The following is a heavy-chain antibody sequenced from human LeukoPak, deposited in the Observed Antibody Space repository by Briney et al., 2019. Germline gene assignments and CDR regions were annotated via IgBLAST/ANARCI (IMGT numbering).Heavy chain of an antibody. CDR2: ITPNSGGT. CDR1: GYTFTDYY. J-gene: IGHJ5*02. CDR3: ARLEGTGYRGGWFDP. V-gene: IGHV1-2*02. Sequence: ASVKVSCKASGYTFTDYYIHWVRQAPGQGLEWMGWITPNSGGTNYAQKFQGRVTMTRDTSISTASLELRSLTSDDTAVYYCARLEGTGYRGGWFDPWGQGSLVTVSS. D-gene: IGHD3-9*01.